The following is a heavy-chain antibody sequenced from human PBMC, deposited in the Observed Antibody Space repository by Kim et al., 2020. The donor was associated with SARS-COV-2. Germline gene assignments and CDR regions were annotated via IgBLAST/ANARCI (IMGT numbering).Heavy chain of an antibody. CDR1: GITFSSYA. Sequence: GGSLRLSCAASGITFSSYAMHWVRQAPGKGLEWVAIISSNGINKYYADSVKGRFTISRDNSKNTLYLQMNSLRAEDTAVYYCARGNRIAAALSYFDSWGQGTLVTVSS. J-gene: IGHJ4*02. V-gene: IGHV3-30*04. D-gene: IGHD6-13*01. CDR2: ISSNGINK. CDR3: ARGNRIAAALSYFDS.